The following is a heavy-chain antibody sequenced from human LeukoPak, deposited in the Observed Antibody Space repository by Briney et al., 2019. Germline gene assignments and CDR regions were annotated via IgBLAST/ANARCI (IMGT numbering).Heavy chain of an antibody. CDR1: GFTFSSYW. J-gene: IGHJ3*02. CDR3: ARPHSGSYVSSGDDAFDI. D-gene: IGHD1-26*01. Sequence: GGSLRLSCAASGFTFSSYWMSWVRQAPGKGLEWVANIKQDGSEKYYVDSVKGRFTISRDNAKNSLYLQMNSLRAEDTAVYYCARPHSGSYVSSGDDAFDIWGQGTMATVSS. CDR2: IKQDGSEK. V-gene: IGHV3-7*01.